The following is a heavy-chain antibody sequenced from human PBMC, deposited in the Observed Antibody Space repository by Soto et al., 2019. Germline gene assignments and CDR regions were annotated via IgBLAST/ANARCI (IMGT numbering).Heavy chain of an antibody. D-gene: IGHD6-19*01. J-gene: IGHJ4*02. CDR2: IYYSGST. CDR3: ARPSVAGKWGPFDY. Sequence: SETLSLTCTVSRGSISTYYWSWIRQPPGKGLEWIGHIYYSGSTNYNPSLKSRVTISVDTSMNQLSLKLSSVTAADTAVYYCARPSVAGKWGPFDYWGQGTLVTVSS. CDR1: RGSISTYY. V-gene: IGHV4-59*01.